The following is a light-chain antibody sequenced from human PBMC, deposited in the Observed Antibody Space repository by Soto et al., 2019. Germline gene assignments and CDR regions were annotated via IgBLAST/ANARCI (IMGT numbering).Light chain of an antibody. CDR1: QSVSSN. Sequence: TLSVSPRERATLSCRASQSVSSNLAWYQQKPGQAPRLIINGASTRATGIPARFSGSGSGTEFTLTISSLQSEDSAVFEGQYYNNWRPAFGNATKVDI. J-gene: IGKJ1*01. CDR3: QYYNNWRPA. CDR2: GAS. V-gene: IGKV3-15*01.